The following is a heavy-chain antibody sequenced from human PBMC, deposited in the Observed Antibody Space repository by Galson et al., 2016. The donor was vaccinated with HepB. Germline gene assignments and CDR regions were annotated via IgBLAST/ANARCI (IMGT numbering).Heavy chain of an antibody. CDR1: GFTFTSYS. CDR2: ISDSSSNI. V-gene: IGHV3-48*02. CDR3: ARDQRYAFGI. J-gene: IGHJ3*02. Sequence: SLRLSCAVSGFTFTSYSMNWVRQAPGKGLEWVSYISDSSSNIDYADFVKGRFTISRDNAKNSLYLQMNSLRDEDTVVYYCARDQRYAFGIWGLGTMVTVSS.